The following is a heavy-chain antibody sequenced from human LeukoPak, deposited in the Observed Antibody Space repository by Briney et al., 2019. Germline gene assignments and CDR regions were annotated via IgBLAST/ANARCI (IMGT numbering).Heavy chain of an antibody. CDR2: IYYSGST. D-gene: IGHD3-22*01. J-gene: IGHJ4*02. Sequence: PSETLSLTCTVSGGSISSYYWSWIRQPPGKGLEWIGCIYYSGSTNYNPSLKSRVTISVDTSKNQFSLKLSSVTAADTAVYYCAAHYYDSFDYWGQGTLVTVSS. CDR1: GGSISSYY. V-gene: IGHV4-59*01. CDR3: AAHYYDSFDY.